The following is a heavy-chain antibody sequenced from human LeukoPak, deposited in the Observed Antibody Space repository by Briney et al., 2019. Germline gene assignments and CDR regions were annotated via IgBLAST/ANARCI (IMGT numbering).Heavy chain of an antibody. V-gene: IGHV3-30-3*01. CDR3: AKGYYDSSGPDY. D-gene: IGHD3-22*01. CDR1: GFTSSSYA. CDR2: ISYDGSNK. J-gene: IGHJ4*02. Sequence: GGSLRLSCAASGFTSSSYAMHWVRQAPGKGLEWVAVISYDGSNKYYADSVKGRFTISRDNSKNTLYLQMNSLRAEDTAVYYCAKGYYDSSGPDYWGQGTLVTVSS.